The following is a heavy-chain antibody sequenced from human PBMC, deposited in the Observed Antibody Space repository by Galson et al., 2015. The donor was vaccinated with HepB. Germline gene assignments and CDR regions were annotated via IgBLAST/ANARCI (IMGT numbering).Heavy chain of an antibody. D-gene: IGHD3-16*01. J-gene: IGHJ5*02. CDR1: GFTFSSYA. V-gene: IGHV3-21*01. CDR3: ARGWGSYFNWFDP. CDR2: ISSSSSYI. Sequence: SLRLSCAASGFTFSSYAMNWVRQAPGKGLEWVSSISSSSSYIYYADSVKGRFTISRDNAKNPLYLRMNSLRAEDTAVYYCARGWGSYFNWFDPWGQGTLVTLSS.